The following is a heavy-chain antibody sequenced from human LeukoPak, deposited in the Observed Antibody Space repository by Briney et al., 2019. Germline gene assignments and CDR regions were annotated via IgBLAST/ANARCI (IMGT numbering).Heavy chain of an antibody. D-gene: IGHD2-2*01. V-gene: IGHV3-30-3*01. CDR1: GFTFSSYG. CDR3: ASDIVVVPAAENEGYFDY. CDR2: ISYDGSNK. Sequence: PGGSLRLSCAASGFTFSSYGMHWVRQAPGQGLEWVAVISYDGSNKYYADSVKGRFTISRDNSKNTLYLQMNSLRAEDTAVYYCASDIVVVPAAENEGYFDYWGQGTLVTVSS. J-gene: IGHJ4*02.